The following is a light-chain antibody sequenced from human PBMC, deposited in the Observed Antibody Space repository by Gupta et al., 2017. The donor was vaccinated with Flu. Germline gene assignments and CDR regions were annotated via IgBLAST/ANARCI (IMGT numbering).Light chain of an antibody. CDR3: GAGDSSRSPGV. CDR2: DSR. J-gene: IGLJ3*02. CDR1: SSRIGNNN. Sequence: KVTISCSGSSSRIGNNNVCWYRQNPATAPTLLIYDSRCRVSGIPFRFSGSKSGTAATLDITGLQAGDEADYYWGAGDSSRSPGVFGGGTKMTV. V-gene: IGLV1-51*01.